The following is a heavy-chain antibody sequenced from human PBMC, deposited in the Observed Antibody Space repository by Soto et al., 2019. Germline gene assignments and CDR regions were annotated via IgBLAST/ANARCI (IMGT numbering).Heavy chain of an antibody. J-gene: IGHJ3*02. D-gene: IGHD3-3*01. CDR3: GRGGGVGVAGSAAFDM. Sequence: QLHLVQSGAVVKKPGASVTVSCSASGYPVTAYYMHWVRQAPGRGLEWMGGINPATGAAKYTQTFQGRVTMTRDTSTSTVFMGLGGLTSEDQAVFYLGRGGGVGVAGSAAFDMWGQGTLVTVSS. CDR2: INPATGAA. CDR1: GYPVTAYY. V-gene: IGHV1-2*02.